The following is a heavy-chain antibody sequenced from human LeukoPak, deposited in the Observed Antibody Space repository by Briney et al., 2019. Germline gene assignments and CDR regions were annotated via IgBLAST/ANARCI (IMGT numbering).Heavy chain of an antibody. CDR1: GFTFSSYA. CDR3: ARDWNESFDY. D-gene: IGHD1-1*01. J-gene: IGHJ4*02. V-gene: IGHV3-30-3*01. CDR2: ISYDGNNK. Sequence: GGSLRLSCAASGFTFSSYAMSWVRQAPGKGLEWVAVISYDGNNKYYADSVKGRFTISRDNSKNTLYLQMNSLRAEDTAMYYCARDWNESFDYWGQGTLVTVSS.